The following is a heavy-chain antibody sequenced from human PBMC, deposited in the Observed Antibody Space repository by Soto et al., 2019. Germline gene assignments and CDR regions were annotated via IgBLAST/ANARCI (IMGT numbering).Heavy chain of an antibody. J-gene: IGHJ5*02. CDR2: ISYDGRNI. CDR1: GFTFSSYG. Sequence: PGGSLRLSCAASGFTFSSYGMHWVRQAPGKGLEWVAVISYDGRNIHYADSVKGRFTISRDNSKNTLYLQMNSLRAEDTSVYYCTKGDQYYFASRSKGWSDPWGQGILVTVSS. D-gene: IGHD3-16*01. CDR3: TKGDQYYFASRSKGWSDP. V-gene: IGHV3-30*18.